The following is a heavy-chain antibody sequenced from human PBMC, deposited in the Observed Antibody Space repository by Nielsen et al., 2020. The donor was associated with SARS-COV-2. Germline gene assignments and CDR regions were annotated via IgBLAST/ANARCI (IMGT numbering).Heavy chain of an antibody. Sequence: LSCVVSGFTFSNAWMSWVRQAPGKGLEWVGRIKSRPDGGTTDFAAPVKDRFTISRDDSKNTLYLQMNSLKTEDTAFYYCTTDPAPRGSGYWGQGTLVTVSS. CDR2: IKSRPDGGTT. J-gene: IGHJ4*02. CDR1: GFTFSNAW. D-gene: IGHD3-10*01. V-gene: IGHV3-15*01. CDR3: TTDPAPRGSGY.